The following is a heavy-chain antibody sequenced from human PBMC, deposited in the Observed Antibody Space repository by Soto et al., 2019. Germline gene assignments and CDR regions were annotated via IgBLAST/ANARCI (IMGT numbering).Heavy chain of an antibody. CDR3: ATSTPAYYYDSSGYVSYYYYYGMDV. Sequence: PGGSLRLSCAASGFTLSSYEMNWVRQAPGKGLEWVSYISSSGSTIYYADSVKGRFTISRDNAKNSLYLQMNSLRAEDTAVYYCATSTPAYYYDSSGYVSYYYYYGMDVWGQGTTVTVSS. V-gene: IGHV3-48*03. CDR2: ISSSGSTI. D-gene: IGHD3-22*01. J-gene: IGHJ6*02. CDR1: GFTLSSYE.